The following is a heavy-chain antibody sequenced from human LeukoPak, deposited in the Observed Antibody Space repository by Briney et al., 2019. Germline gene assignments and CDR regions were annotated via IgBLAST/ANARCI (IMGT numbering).Heavy chain of an antibody. CDR1: GFTFSGHW. CDR3: AKLITVTTRGGAFDI. D-gene: IGHD4-17*01. CDR2: DGSST. Sequence: GGSLRLSCAVSGFTFSGHWMFWVRQAPGKGLEWVSSDGSSTGYTDSVKGRFTVSRDNAKNTLYLQMNSLRAEDTAVYYCAKLITVTTRGGAFDIWGQGTMVTVSS. J-gene: IGHJ3*02. V-gene: IGHV3-74*01.